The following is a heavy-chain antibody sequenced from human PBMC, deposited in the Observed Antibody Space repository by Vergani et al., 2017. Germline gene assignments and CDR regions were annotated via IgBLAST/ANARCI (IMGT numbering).Heavy chain of an antibody. V-gene: IGHV3-13*01. D-gene: IGHD4-23*01. J-gene: IGHJ4*02. CDR1: GFTFSSYD. CDR2: IGTAGDK. CDR3: ARVGDYGGNTYDY. Sequence: EVQLVESGGGLVQPGGSLRLSCAAPGFTFSSYDMPWVRQATGKGLEWVSAIGTAGDKYYPGSVKGRFTISRENAKNALYLQMNSLRAGDTAVYYCARVGDYGGNTYDYWGQGTLVTVSS.